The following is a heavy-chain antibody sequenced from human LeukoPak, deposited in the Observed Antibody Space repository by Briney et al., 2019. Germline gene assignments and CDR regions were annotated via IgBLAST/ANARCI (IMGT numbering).Heavy chain of an antibody. CDR1: GFPFSNSW. Sequence: GGSLRLSCAVSGFPFSNSWMYWVRQAPGKGLEGVANIKSDGSGISYVDSVKGRFIISRDNARSSLYLQMNSLRVEDTAVYFCAGGNSMDVWGKGTAVTVSS. J-gene: IGHJ6*04. CDR2: IKSDGSGI. D-gene: IGHD1/OR15-1a*01. CDR3: AGGNSMDV. V-gene: IGHV3-7*03.